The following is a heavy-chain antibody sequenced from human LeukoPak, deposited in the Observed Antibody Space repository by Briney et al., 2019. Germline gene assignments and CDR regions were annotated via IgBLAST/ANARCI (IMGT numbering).Heavy chain of an antibody. D-gene: IGHD6-19*01. V-gene: IGHV3-7*01. CDR2: IKEDGNEI. Sequence: RGSLRLTCAASGFIFSTYWMSWVRQVPGKGLEWVAKIKEDGNEIYYVDSVKGRFTISRDNTKNSLFLQMNSLRAEDTAVYYCATGGAVAGRFAYWGQGTLVTVSS. CDR1: GFIFSTYW. CDR3: ATGGAVAGRFAY. J-gene: IGHJ4*02.